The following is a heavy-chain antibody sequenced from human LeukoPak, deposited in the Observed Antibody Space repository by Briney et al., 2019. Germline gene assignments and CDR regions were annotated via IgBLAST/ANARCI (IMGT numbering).Heavy chain of an antibody. V-gene: IGHV3-23*01. CDR3: AKGTYSSSPRDY. CDR2: ISGSGGST. J-gene: IGHJ4*02. CDR1: GFTFSSYA. Sequence: GGSLRLSCAASGFTFSSYAMSWVRQAPGKGLEWVSAISGSGGSTYYAGSVKGRFTISGDNSKNTLFLQMNSLRAEDTAVYYCAKGTYSSSPRDYWGQGTLVTVSS. D-gene: IGHD6-6*01.